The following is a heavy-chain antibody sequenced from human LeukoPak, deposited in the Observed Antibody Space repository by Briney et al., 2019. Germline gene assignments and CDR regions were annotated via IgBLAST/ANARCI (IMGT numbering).Heavy chain of an antibody. J-gene: IGHJ4*02. CDR1: GYSISRCYY. CDR3: ARAGWIITSGIDY. Sequence: SETLSLTCGVSGYSISRCYYWAWIRQPPGKGLEWIGIIYHIGSTYYNPSLESRVTISVDTSKNEFSLNLNSVTAADTAVYYCARAGWIITSGIDYWGQGALVTVSS. V-gene: IGHV4-38-2*01. CDR2: IYHIGST. D-gene: IGHD3-10*01.